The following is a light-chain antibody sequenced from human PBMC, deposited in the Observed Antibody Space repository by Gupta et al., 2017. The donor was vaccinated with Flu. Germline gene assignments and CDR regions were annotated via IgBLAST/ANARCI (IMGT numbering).Light chain of an antibody. CDR1: NSDVGSYDL. CDR2: EAT. V-gene: IGLV2-23*02. J-gene: IGLJ3*02. CDR3: CSYAGTSSFEV. Sequence: QSALTQPASVSGSPGQSITISWTGTNSDVGSYDLVSWYQQHPGKAPKLLIYEATKRPSGVSNRFSGSKSGNTASLTIAGLQAEDEADYYCCSYAGTSSFEVFGGGTKLTVL.